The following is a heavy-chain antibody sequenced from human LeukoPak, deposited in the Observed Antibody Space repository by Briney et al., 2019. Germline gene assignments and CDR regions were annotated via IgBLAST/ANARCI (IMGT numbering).Heavy chain of an antibody. CDR3: ARERQSVSDY. J-gene: IGHJ4*02. V-gene: IGHV4-59*01. Sequence: PSETLSLTCSVSGGSISSYYCSWIRQPPGKGLEWVGHIDYSGYTNYNPSLKSRVTISVDTSKNQFSLNLSSVTAADTAVYYSARERQSVSDYWGQGTLVTVSS. CDR1: GGSISSYY. D-gene: IGHD3-3*01. CDR2: IDYSGYT.